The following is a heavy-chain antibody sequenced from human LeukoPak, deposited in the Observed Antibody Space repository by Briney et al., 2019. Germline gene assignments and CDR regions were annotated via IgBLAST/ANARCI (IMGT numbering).Heavy chain of an antibody. Sequence: SETLSLTCTVSGGSISSYYWSWIRQPPGKGLEWIGYIYYRGSTNYNPSLKSRVTISVDTSKNQFSLKLSSVTAADTAVYYCARAGVLWFGELLRTPYFDYWGQGTLVTVSS. CDR3: ARAGVLWFGELLRTPYFDY. V-gene: IGHV4-59*01. CDR2: IYYRGST. D-gene: IGHD3-10*01. CDR1: GGSISSYY. J-gene: IGHJ4*02.